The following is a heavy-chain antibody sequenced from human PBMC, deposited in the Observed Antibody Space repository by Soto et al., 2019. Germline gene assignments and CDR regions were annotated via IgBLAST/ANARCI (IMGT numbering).Heavy chain of an antibody. CDR1: GFTFSSYA. V-gene: IGHV3-23*01. CDR2: ISGSGGST. J-gene: IGHJ4*02. Sequence: EVQLLESGGGLVQPGGSLRLSCAASGFTFSSYAMSWVRQAPGKGLEWVSAISGSGGSTYYEDTVKGRFTISRDNSKNTLYLQMNSLRAEDTAVYYCAKGIVGDLDYFDYWGQGTLVTVSS. CDR3: AKGIVGDLDYFDY. D-gene: IGHD1-26*01.